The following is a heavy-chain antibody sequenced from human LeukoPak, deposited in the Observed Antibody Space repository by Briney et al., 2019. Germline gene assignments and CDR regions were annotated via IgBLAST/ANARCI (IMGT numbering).Heavy chain of an antibody. CDR2: INPNSGGT. CDR3: AREPRVGFSRSFGY. Sequence: GASVKVSCKASGYTFTGYYMHWVRQAHGQGLEWMGWINPNSGGTNYAQKFQGRVTMTRDTSISTAYMELSRLRSDDTAVYYCAREPRVGFSRSFGYWGQGTLVTVSS. V-gene: IGHV1-2*02. J-gene: IGHJ4*02. D-gene: IGHD2-2*01. CDR1: GYTFTGYY.